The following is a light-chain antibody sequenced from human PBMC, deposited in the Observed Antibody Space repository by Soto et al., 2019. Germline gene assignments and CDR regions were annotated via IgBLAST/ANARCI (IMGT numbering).Light chain of an antibody. V-gene: IGLV1-40*01. CDR2: GNN. CDR1: SANIGAGYD. J-gene: IGLJ2*01. Sequence: QLVLTQPPSISGAPGQSITISCTGSSANIGAGYDVHWYQQFPGTAPKLLIHGNNDRPSGVSDRFSASESGTSASLAITGLQAEDEADYYCQSYDSSLRVYVVFGGGTKLTVL. CDR3: QSYDSSLRVYVV.